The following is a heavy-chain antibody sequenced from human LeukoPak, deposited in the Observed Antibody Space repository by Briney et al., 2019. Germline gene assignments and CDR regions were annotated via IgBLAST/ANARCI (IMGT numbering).Heavy chain of an antibody. V-gene: IGHV3-11*01. D-gene: IGHD6-19*01. CDR2: ITMSGSVI. Sequence: GGSLRLSCAASGFKFRYYYMSWIRQAPGKGLEWISYITMSGSVIQYSSSVKGRFTTSRYNARNSLYLQMNSLRADDTAVYYCARGGWSRGWFDPWGQGTLVTVSS. J-gene: IGHJ5*02. CDR3: ARGGWSRGWFDP. CDR1: GFKFRYYY.